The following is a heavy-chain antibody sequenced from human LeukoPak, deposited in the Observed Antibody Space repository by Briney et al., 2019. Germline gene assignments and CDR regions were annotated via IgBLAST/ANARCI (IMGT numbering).Heavy chain of an antibody. D-gene: IGHD3-9*01. Sequence: GASVKVSCKASGYTFFNYGITWVRQAPGQGPEWMGWISAYNGDTNYAQKFQGRVTMTTDTSTNTAYMELRSLRSDDTAVYFCARDALSDFDWLSPINYWGQGTLVTVSS. J-gene: IGHJ4*02. V-gene: IGHV1-18*01. CDR1: GYTFFNYG. CDR3: ARDALSDFDWLSPINY. CDR2: ISAYNGDT.